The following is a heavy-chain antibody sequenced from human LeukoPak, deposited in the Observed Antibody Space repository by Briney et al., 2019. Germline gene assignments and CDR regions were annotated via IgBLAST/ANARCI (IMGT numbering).Heavy chain of an antibody. CDR2: ISGSGGST. Sequence: PGGSLRLSCAASGFTFSSYAMSWVRQAPGQGLEWVSAISGSGGSTYYADSAKGRFTLSRDNSKNTLYLQMNSLRAEDTAVYYCAKDQRAQLLWFGEALDYWGQGTLVTVSS. J-gene: IGHJ4*02. V-gene: IGHV3-23*01. D-gene: IGHD3-10*01. CDR1: GFTFSSYA. CDR3: AKDQRAQLLWFGEALDY.